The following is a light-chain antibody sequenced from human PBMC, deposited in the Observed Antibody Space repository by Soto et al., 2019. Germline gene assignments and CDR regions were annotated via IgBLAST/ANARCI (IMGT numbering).Light chain of an antibody. J-gene: IGKJ1*01. CDR3: QQYETFSGT. V-gene: IGKV1-9*01. CDR1: QGISSY. CDR2: DAS. Sequence: IQLTQSPSSLSASVGDRVTITCRASQGISSYFAWYQQKPGEAPKLLIYDASALPRGVPSRFSGSGSGTKFTLTIASLQPDDFATYYCQQYETFSGTFGPGTKVDIK.